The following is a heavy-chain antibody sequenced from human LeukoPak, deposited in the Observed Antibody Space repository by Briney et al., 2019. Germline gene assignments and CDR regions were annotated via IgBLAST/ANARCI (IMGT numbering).Heavy chain of an antibody. CDR1: GYTFTGYY. D-gene: IGHD3-22*01. J-gene: IGHJ4*02. Sequence: ASVKVSCTASGYTFTGYYIHWVRQAPGHGLEWMGWINPNTLGTNYAQKFRGRVTMTRDTSISTVYMELSSLRSDDTAVYYCARDSLSDDSSGYYDFWGQGALVTVST. CDR2: INPNTLGT. CDR3: ARDSLSDDSSGYYDF. V-gene: IGHV1-2*02.